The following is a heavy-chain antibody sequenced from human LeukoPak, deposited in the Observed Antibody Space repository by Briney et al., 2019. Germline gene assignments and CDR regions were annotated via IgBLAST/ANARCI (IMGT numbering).Heavy chain of an antibody. Sequence: QTLSLTCAISGDSVSSNSAAWNWTRHSPSRGFEWLGRTYYRPKSYNDYAAAVKSRITINPDTSKNKFSHQLNSVTPDDTAVYYCECVGASGCHPRYYFDYWGQGTLVTVSS. CDR1: GDSVSSNSAA. CDR2: TYYRPKSYN. V-gene: IGHV6-1*01. J-gene: IGHJ4*02. D-gene: IGHD6-19*01. CDR3: ECVGASGCHPRYYFDY.